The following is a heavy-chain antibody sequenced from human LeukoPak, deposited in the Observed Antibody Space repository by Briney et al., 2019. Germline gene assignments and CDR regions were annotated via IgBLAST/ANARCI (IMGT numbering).Heavy chain of an antibody. CDR2: IYYSGST. CDR1: GGSISSSSYY. D-gene: IGHD5-18*01. CDR3: ARQGYSYGYYFDY. Sequence: PSETLSLTCTVSGGSISSSSYYWGWIRQPPGKGLEWIGSIYYSGSTYYNPSLKGRVTISVDTSKNQFSLKLSSVTAADTAVYYCARQGYSYGYYFDYWGQGTLVTVSP. V-gene: IGHV4-39*01. J-gene: IGHJ4*02.